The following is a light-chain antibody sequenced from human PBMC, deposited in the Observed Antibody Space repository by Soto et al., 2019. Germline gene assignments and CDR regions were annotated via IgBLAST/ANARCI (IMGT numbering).Light chain of an antibody. V-gene: IGKV3-20*01. CDR1: QSVRSSY. CDR2: AAS. J-gene: IGKJ1*01. CDR3: QQYGSSPRT. Sequence: EIVLTQSADTLSLSPGESAALSCRACQSVRSSYLAWYQQTPGQTPRLLIYAASSRATGIPDGFSGSGSGTDFSLTISRLEAEDFAVYYCQQYGSSPRTFGQGTKVDIK.